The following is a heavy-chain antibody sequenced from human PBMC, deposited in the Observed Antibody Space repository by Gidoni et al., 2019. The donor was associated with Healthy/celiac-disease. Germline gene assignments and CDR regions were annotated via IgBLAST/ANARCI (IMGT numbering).Heavy chain of an antibody. D-gene: IGHD5-12*01. J-gene: IGHJ3*02. CDR2: MNPNRGNT. CDR1: GYSFTSYD. CDR3: ARVDGYNLDAFDI. Sequence: QVQLVQSGAEVKKPGSSVKVSCKASGYSFTSYDINWVRQATGQGLEWMGWMNPNRGNTGYAQKFQGRVTMTRNTSISTAYMELSSLRSEDTAVYYCARVDGYNLDAFDIWGQGTMVTVSS. V-gene: IGHV1-8*01.